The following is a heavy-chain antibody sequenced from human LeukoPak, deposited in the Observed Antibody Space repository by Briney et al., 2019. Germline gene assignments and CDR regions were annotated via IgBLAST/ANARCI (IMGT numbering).Heavy chain of an antibody. Sequence: GEALKISCKGSGYSFTSYWIGWVRQMPGKGLEGMGSIYPGDSDTRYSPSFQGQVTISADKSISTAYLQWSSLKASDTAMYYCARQHQAEAFDIWGQGTMVTVSS. CDR2: IYPGDSDT. CDR3: ARQHQAEAFDI. J-gene: IGHJ3*02. CDR1: GYSFTSYW. V-gene: IGHV5-51*01.